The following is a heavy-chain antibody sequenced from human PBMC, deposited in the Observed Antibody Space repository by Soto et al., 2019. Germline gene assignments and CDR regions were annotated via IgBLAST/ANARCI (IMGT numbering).Heavy chain of an antibody. CDR3: AGTPTTVTTPXXXX. CDR1: GGTFSSYA. CDR2: IIPIFGTA. Sequence: QVQLVQSGAEVKKPGSSVKVSCKASGGTFSSYAISWVRQAPGQGLEWMGGIIPIFGTANYAQKFQGRVTITAXKSTSTAYMELSSLRSEXXXXXXCAGTPTTVTTPXXXXWGQXTL. J-gene: IGHJ1*01. V-gene: IGHV1-69*06. D-gene: IGHD4-17*01.